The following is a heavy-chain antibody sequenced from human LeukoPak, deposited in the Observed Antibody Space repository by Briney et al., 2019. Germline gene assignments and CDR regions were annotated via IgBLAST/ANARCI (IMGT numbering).Heavy chain of an antibody. V-gene: IGHV3-7*03. CDR1: GFTFSNSW. D-gene: IGHD6-13*01. J-gene: IGHJ4*02. CDR2: IKQDGSEK. CDR3: ARGPLIAAAGTW. Sequence: GVSLRLSCAASGFTFSNSWMTWVRQAPGKGLEWVANIKQDGSEKYYVDSVKGRFTISRDNAKNSLFLQMNSLRAEDTAVYYCARGPLIAAAGTWWGQGTLVTVSS.